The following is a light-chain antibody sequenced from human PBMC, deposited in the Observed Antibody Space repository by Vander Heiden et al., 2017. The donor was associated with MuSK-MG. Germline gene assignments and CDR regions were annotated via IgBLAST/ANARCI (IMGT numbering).Light chain of an antibody. J-gene: IGKJ1*01. V-gene: IGKV4-1*01. CDR3: QQDVSSLRT. CDR1: QSVLYGSNSKNY. Sequence: DIVMTQSPDSLAVSLGERATINCKSSQSVLYGSNSKNYLAWYQQKPGQPPKLLIYWASTRESGVPDRFSGSGSGTDFTLTIISLQAEDVAVYYCQQDVSSLRTFGQGTKVXIK. CDR2: WAS.